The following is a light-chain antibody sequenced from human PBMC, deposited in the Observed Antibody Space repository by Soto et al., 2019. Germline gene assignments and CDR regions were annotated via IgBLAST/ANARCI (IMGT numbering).Light chain of an antibody. Sequence: DIVLTQSPGTLSLSPGERATLSCRASQSVSSSYLAWYQQKPGQAPRLLIYGASSRATGIPDRFSGSGSVTDFTLTISRLEPEDFAVYYCQQYGSSPGTFGQGTKVEIK. J-gene: IGKJ1*01. CDR2: GAS. CDR3: QQYGSSPGT. V-gene: IGKV3-20*01. CDR1: QSVSSSY.